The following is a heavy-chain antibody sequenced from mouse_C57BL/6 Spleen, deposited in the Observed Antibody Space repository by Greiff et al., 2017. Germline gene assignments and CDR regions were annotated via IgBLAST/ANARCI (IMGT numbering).Heavy chain of an antibody. CDR2: INPGSGGT. V-gene: IGHV1-54*01. D-gene: IGHD2-14*01. CDR1: GYAFTNYL. J-gene: IGHJ4*01. Sequence: VQGVESGAELVRPGTSVKVSCKASGYAFTNYLIEWVKQRPGQGLEWIGVINPGSGGTNYNEKFKGKATLTADKSSSTAYMQLSSLTSEDSAVYFCARYEGAMDYWGQGTSVTVSS. CDR3: ARYEGAMDY.